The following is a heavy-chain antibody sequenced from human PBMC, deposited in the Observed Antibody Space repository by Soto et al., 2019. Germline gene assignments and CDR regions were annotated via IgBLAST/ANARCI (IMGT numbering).Heavy chain of an antibody. J-gene: IGHJ5*02. CDR1: GYTFTTYS. V-gene: IGHV1-3*01. Sequence: HLVQSGAEMKKPGASVKLSCKASGYTFTTYSIHWLRQAPGQRPEWLGWINPANGNTKYSQTIQGRITITSDNSATTVYMEVTALRSEETAVYYCARVGGLTETAHPLGWFDPWGQGTLVTVS. D-gene: IGHD3-16*01. CDR3: ARVGGLTETAHPLGWFDP. CDR2: INPANGNT.